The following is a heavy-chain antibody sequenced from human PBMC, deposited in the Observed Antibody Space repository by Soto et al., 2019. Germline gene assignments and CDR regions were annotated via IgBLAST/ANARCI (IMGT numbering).Heavy chain of an antibody. V-gene: IGHV1-46*01. CDR3: AAGYLVFSGYDFGYYGMDV. CDR1: GYSVANYF. Sequence: ASVKVSCKASGYSVANYFMHWVRQAPGQGLEWLGVINPSAGSTTYAQKFQGRVTMTWDTSTNTVYMDLRSLRSEDTAVYYCAAGYLVFSGYDFGYYGMDVWGQGTTVT. CDR2: INPSAGST. D-gene: IGHD5-12*01. J-gene: IGHJ6*02.